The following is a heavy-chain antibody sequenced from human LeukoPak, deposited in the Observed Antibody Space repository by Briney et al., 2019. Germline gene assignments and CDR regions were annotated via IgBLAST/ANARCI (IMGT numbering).Heavy chain of an antibody. D-gene: IGHD3-10*01. Sequence: KSSETLSLTCAVYGGSFSGYYWSWLRQPPGKGLEWIREINHSGSTNYKPSLKSRVTISVDTSKNQFSLKLSSVTAADTAVYYCARKQGSGSYYNYWGQGTLVTVSS. V-gene: IGHV4-34*01. CDR3: ARKQGSGSYYNY. CDR2: INHSGST. CDR1: GGSFSGYY. J-gene: IGHJ4*02.